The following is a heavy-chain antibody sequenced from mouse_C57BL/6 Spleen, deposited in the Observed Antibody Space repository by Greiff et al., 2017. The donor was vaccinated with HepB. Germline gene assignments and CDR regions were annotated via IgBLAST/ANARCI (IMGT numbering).Heavy chain of an antibody. CDR3: ARSDGSTWYFDV. D-gene: IGHD2-3*01. Sequence: QVQLQQPGAELVKPGASVKLSCKASGYTFTSYWMQWVKQRPGQGLEWIGEIDPSDSYTNYNQKFKGKATLTVDTSSSTAYMQLSSLTSEDSAVYDCARSDGSTWYFDVWGTGTTVTVSS. V-gene: IGHV1-50*01. J-gene: IGHJ1*03. CDR1: GYTFTSYW. CDR2: IDPSDSYT.